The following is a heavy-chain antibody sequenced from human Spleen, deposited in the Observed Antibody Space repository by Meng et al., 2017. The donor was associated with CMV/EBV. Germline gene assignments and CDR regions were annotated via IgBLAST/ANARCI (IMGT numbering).Heavy chain of an antibody. CDR3: AKLFGPHGYSRSYFDY. CDR2: ISNGGDST. V-gene: IGHV3-23*01. J-gene: IGHJ4*02. D-gene: IGHD5-18*01. CDR1: GFTVSSTY. Sequence: GESLKISCAASGFTVSSTYMSWVRQAPGKGLAWVSAISNGGDSTYYADSVKGRFTISRDNSKNTLYLQMNSLRADDTALYYCAKLFGPHGYSRSYFDYWGQGTLVTVSS.